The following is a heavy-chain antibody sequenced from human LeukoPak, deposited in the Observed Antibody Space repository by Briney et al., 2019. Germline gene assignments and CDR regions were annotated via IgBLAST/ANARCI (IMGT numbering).Heavy chain of an antibody. D-gene: IGHD1-26*01. CDR1: GYTFTSYG. CDR2: ISAYNGNT. J-gene: IGHJ4*02. CDR3: ARHPLSGSFFDY. V-gene: IGHV1-18*01. Sequence: ASVKVSCKASGYTFTSYGISWVRQAPGQGLEWMGWISAYNGNTNYAQKFQGRVTITTDESTSTAYMELSSLRSEDTAVYYCARHPLSGSFFDYWGQGTLVTVSS.